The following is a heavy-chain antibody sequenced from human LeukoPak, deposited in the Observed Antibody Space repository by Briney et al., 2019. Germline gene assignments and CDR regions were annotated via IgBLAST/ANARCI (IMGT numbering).Heavy chain of an antibody. V-gene: IGHV3-23*01. CDR1: GLTFSNYG. CDR3: AKDDGGSYYIYYYYMDV. D-gene: IGHD1-26*01. CDR2: ISGSGGNT. Sequence: GGSLRLSCAASGLTFSNYGMSWVRQAPGKGLEWVSAISGSGGNTYYADSVKGRFTISRDNSKNTLYLQMNSLRAEDTAVYYCAKDDGGSYYIYYYYMDVWGKGTTVTISS. J-gene: IGHJ6*03.